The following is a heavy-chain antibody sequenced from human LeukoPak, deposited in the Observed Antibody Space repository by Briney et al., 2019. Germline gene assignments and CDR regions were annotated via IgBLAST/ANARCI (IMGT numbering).Heavy chain of an antibody. D-gene: IGHD3-22*01. Sequence: PGGSLRLSCAASGFTFSSYTMNWVRQAPGKGLEWVSSISTSSSYIYYADSVKGRFTISRDNAKNSLYLQMNSLRAEDTAVYHCAILDQDLTFYYDSSGHYFFGAVDIWGQGTMVTVSS. CDR1: GFTFSSYT. CDR2: ISTSSSYI. J-gene: IGHJ3*02. CDR3: AILDQDLTFYYDSSGHYFFGAVDI. V-gene: IGHV3-21*01.